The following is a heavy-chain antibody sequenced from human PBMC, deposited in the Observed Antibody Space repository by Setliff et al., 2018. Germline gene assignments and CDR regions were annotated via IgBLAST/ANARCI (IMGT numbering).Heavy chain of an antibody. CDR3: ARSGDYGSGRLSP. J-gene: IGHJ5*02. D-gene: IGHD3-10*01. CDR1: GGSISSGGYY. V-gene: IGHV4-31*03. CDR2: IYYSGST. Sequence: SETLSLTCTVSGGSISSGGYYWSWIRQHPGKGLEWIGYIYYSGSTYYNPSLKSRVTISLDTSNNQFSLKLSSVTAAETAMYYCARSGDYGSGRLSPWGQGTLVTVSS.